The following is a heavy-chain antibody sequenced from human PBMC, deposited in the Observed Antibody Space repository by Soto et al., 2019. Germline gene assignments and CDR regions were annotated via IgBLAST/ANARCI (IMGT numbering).Heavy chain of an antibody. J-gene: IGHJ6*02. Sequence: EVKLVESGGGLVQPGGSLRLSCAASGFSVSSNYMIWVRQAPGKGLEWVSVIYSGGTTYFADSVKGRVTISRDNSKNTLYLQMNSLRVDDTAVYYCARDLGFEDEAYYGMDVWSQGTTVTVSS. CDR3: ARDLGFEDEAYYGMDV. V-gene: IGHV3-66*01. CDR1: GFSVSSNY. CDR2: IYSGGTT.